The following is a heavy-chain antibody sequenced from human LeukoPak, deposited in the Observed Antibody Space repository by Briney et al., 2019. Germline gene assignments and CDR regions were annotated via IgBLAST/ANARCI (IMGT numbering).Heavy chain of an antibody. CDR3: ARGHDYSNALPDY. D-gene: IGHD4-11*01. CDR1: GFTFSSYS. CDR2: ISSSSSYI. V-gene: IGHV3-21*01. Sequence: GGSLRLSCAASGFTFSSYSMNWVRQAPGKGLEWVSSISSSSSYIYYADSVKGRFTISRDNAKNSLYLQMNSLRAEDTAVYYCARGHDYSNALPDYWGQGTLVTVSS. J-gene: IGHJ4*02.